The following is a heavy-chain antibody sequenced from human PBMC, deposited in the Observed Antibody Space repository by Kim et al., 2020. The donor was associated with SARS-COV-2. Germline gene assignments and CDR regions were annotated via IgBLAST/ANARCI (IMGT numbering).Heavy chain of an antibody. Sequence: SETLSLTCAVYGGSFSGYYWSWIRQPPGKGLEWIGEINHSGSTNYNPSLKSRVTISVDTSKNQFSLKLSSVTAADTAVYYCARGTPPKYLKTMVRGVIKEAMYNWFDPWGQGTLVTVSS. J-gene: IGHJ5*02. V-gene: IGHV4-34*01. CDR2: INHSGST. CDR1: GGSFSGYY. D-gene: IGHD3-10*01. CDR3: ARGTPPKYLKTMVRGVIKEAMYNWFDP.